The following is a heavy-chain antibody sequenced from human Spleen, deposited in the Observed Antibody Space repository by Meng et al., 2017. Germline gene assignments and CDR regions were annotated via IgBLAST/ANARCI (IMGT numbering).Heavy chain of an antibody. V-gene: IGHV3-33*08. CDR3: ARSSHYSDADFDY. Sequence: GESLKISCAASGFSFSSYSMNWVRQAPGKGLEWVAVIWYDGSSKYYADSVKGRFTISRDSSKNTLYLQMNSLRAEDTAVYYCARSSHYSDADFDYWGQGTLVTVSS. J-gene: IGHJ4*02. D-gene: IGHD4-17*01. CDR2: IWYDGSSK. CDR1: GFSFSSYS.